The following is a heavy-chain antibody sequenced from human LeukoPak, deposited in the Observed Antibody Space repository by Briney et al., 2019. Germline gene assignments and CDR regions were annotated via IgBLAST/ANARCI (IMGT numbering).Heavy chain of an antibody. D-gene: IGHD3-3*01. CDR3: AKDRSRITIFGVVHYYYGMDV. J-gene: IGHJ6*02. CDR1: GLTFSSYA. Sequence: GGSLRLSCAASGLTFSSYAMSWVRQAPGKGLEWVSAISGSGGSTYYADSVKGRFTISRDNSKNTLYLQMNSLRAEDTAVYYCAKDRSRITIFGVVHYYYGMDVWGQGTTVTVSS. CDR2: ISGSGGST. V-gene: IGHV3-23*01.